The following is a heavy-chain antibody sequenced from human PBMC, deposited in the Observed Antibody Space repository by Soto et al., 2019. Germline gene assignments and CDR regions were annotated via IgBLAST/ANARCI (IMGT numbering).Heavy chain of an antibody. D-gene: IGHD2-21*02. CDR2: ISSSSSYT. V-gene: IGHV3-11*06. CDR1: GFTFSDYY. CDR3: ARAFCGGDCYKAYYFDY. Sequence: LRLSCAASGFTFSDYYMSWIRQAPGKGLEWVSYISSSSSYTNYADSVKGRFTISRDNAKNSLYLQMNSLRAEDAAVYYCARAFCGGDCYKAYYFDYWGQGTLVTVSS. J-gene: IGHJ4*02.